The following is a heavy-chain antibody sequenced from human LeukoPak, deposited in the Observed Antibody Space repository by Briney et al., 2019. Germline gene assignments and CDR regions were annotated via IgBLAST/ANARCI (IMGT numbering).Heavy chain of an antibody. D-gene: IGHD2-2*01. Sequence: PGGSLRLSCAASGFTFSSYAMSWVRQAPGKGLEWVSAISGSGGSTYYADSVKGRFTISRDNSKNTLYLQMNSLRAEDTAVYYCAKDRAGYCSSTSCPRGMDVWGQGTTVTVSS. CDR3: AKDRAGYCSSTSCPRGMDV. CDR2: ISGSGGST. V-gene: IGHV3-23*01. CDR1: GFTFSSYA. J-gene: IGHJ6*02.